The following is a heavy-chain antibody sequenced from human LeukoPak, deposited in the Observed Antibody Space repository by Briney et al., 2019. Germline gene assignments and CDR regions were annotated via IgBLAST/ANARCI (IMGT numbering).Heavy chain of an antibody. Sequence: KTGGPLRLSCVASGFTFSSYTMNWVRQAPGKGLEWVSSISSTGYYTYHADSVKGRFTISRDNARNSLYLQMNSLRGEDTGLYYCARGNIAVAGTGVDYWGQGTLVTVSS. D-gene: IGHD6-19*01. J-gene: IGHJ4*02. CDR1: GFTFSSYT. CDR2: ISSTGYYT. CDR3: ARGNIAVAGTGVDY. V-gene: IGHV3-21*01.